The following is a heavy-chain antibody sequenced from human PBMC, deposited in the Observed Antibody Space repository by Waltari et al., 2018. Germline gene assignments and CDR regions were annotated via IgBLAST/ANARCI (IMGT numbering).Heavy chain of an antibody. CDR1: GFTFSDSW. CDR2: IMPDVSEK. V-gene: IGHV3-7*03. J-gene: IGHJ6*02. CDR3: ARDKSGSMDV. Sequence: EVQLVESGGGLVQPGESLRLSCTTSGFTFSDSWMSWGRQAPGKGLEGLANIMPDVSEKDYVDSVRGRFTIARDNAKNSLYLQMNSLRTEDTAVYFCARDKSGSMDVWGQGTTVTVSS. D-gene: IGHD3-10*01.